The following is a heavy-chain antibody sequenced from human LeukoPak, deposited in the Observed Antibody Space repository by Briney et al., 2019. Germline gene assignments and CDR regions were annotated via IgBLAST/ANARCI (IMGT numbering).Heavy chain of an antibody. Sequence: GGSLRLSCAASGITFRNTWMHWVRQGPGKGLVWVSRIKGDGTGTVYADSVKGRFTISRDNSKNTLYLQMNGLRAEDTAIYYCAKDRGRCPDAFDIWGQGTMVTVSS. J-gene: IGHJ3*02. CDR2: IKGDGTGT. CDR1: GITFRNTW. D-gene: IGHD2-2*01. CDR3: AKDRGRCPDAFDI. V-gene: IGHV3-74*01.